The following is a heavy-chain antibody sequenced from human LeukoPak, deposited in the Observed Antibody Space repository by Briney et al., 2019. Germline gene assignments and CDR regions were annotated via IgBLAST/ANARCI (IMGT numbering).Heavy chain of an antibody. CDR1: GGSINDINSY. CDR2: IYYSGNT. Sequence: SETLSLTCSVSGGSINDINSYLCWVRQPPGKGLEWIGRIYYSGNTYYNPSLKNRFTVSVDTSKDQFSLKLTSVTAADTAVYSCARLPTHYDFWSGYRYYFDNWGQGTLVTVSS. V-gene: IGHV4-39*07. J-gene: IGHJ4*02. D-gene: IGHD3-3*01. CDR3: ARLPTHYDFWSGYRYYFDN.